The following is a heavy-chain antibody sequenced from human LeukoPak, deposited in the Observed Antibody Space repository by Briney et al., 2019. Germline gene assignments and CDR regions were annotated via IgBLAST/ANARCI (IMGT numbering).Heavy chain of an antibody. V-gene: IGHV4-31*03. CDR2: IYYSGST. Sequence: SETLSLTCTVSGGSISSGGYYWSWIRQHPGKGLEWIGYIYYSGSTYYNPSLKSRVTISVDTSKNQFSLKLSSVTAADTAVYYCARGDLDSEIGYYFDYWGQGTLVTVSS. D-gene: IGHD2-21*02. CDR3: ARGDLDSEIGYYFDY. CDR1: GGSISSGGYY. J-gene: IGHJ4*02.